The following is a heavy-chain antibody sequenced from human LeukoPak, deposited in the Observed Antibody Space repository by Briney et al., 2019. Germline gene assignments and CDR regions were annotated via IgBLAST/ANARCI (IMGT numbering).Heavy chain of an antibody. V-gene: IGHV1-69*05. D-gene: IGHD6-6*01. CDR2: IIPIFGTA. Sequence: SVKVSCKASGGTFSSYAISWVRQAPGQGLEWMGGIIPIFGTANYAQKFQGRVTITTDESTSTAYMELSSLRSEDTAVYYCARVPGRAARGGDNWFDPWGQGTLVTVSS. J-gene: IGHJ5*02. CDR1: GGTFSSYA. CDR3: ARVPGRAARGGDNWFDP.